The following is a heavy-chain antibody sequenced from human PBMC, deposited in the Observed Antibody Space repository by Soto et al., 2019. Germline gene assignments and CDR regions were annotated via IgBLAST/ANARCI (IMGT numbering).Heavy chain of an antibody. Sequence: PSETLSLTCTVSGGSISSGDYYLRWIRQPPGKGLEWIGYIYYSGSTYYNPSLKSRVTISVDTSTHQFSLKLSSVTAADTAVYYCARAPWFSASGTYYFDYWGQGTPVTVS. V-gene: IGHV4-30-4*01. CDR3: ARAPWFSASGTYYFDY. D-gene: IGHD1-7*01. CDR2: IYYSGST. CDR1: GGSISSGDYY. J-gene: IGHJ4*02.